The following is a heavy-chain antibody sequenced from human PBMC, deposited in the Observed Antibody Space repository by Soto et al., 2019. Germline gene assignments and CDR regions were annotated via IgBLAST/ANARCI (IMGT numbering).Heavy chain of an antibody. V-gene: IGHV3-33*01. CDR1: GTSFSGYG. CDR3: ARDGVGATTYFCYLDY. Sequence: QEQLVQSGGAVVQPGMSLRLSCTTSGTSFSGYGMHWVRQAPGKGLEWVALIRMDGSNIQYAYSVKGRLTISRDNSRKILYLQMDSLRADDTAVYYCARDGVGATTYFCYLDYWGQGAPVTVSS. CDR2: IRMDGSNI. J-gene: IGHJ4*02. D-gene: IGHD1-26*01.